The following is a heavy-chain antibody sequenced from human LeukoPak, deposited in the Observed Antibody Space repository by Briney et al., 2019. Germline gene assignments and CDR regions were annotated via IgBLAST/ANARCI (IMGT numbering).Heavy chain of an antibody. CDR2: INHSGST. J-gene: IGHJ4*02. D-gene: IGHD2-2*01. V-gene: IGHV4-34*01. CDR1: GGSFSGYY. CDR3: ARRYCSSTSCYYDY. Sequence: SETLSLTCAVYGGSFSGYYWSWIRQPPGKGLEWIGEINHSGSTNYNPSLKSRVTISVDTPKNQFSLKLSSVTAADTAVYYCARRYCSSTSCYYDYWGQGTLVTVSS.